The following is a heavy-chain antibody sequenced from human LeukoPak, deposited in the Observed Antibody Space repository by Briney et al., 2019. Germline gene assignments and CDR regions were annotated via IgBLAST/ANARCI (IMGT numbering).Heavy chain of an antibody. V-gene: IGHV1-69*05. J-gene: IGHJ4*02. D-gene: IGHD4-11*01. CDR3: ARALQSDSAD. CDR1: GGTFSSYA. Sequence: ASVTVSCKASGGTFSSYAISWVRQAPGQGLEWMGGIIPIFGTANYAQKFQGRVTITTDESTSTAYMELSSLRSEDTAVYYCARALQSDSADWGQGTLVTVSS. CDR2: IIPIFGTA.